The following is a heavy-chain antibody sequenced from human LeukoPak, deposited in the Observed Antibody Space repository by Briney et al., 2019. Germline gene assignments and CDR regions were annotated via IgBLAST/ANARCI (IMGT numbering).Heavy chain of an antibody. Sequence: GGSLRLSCAGSEFTFSSYSMNWVRQAPGKGLEWVSSISSSSSYIYYADSVKGRFTISRDNAKNSLYLQMNSLRAEDTAVYYCARVLLSGSSWYPRDAFDIWGQGTMVTVSS. D-gene: IGHD6-13*01. CDR1: EFTFSSYS. V-gene: IGHV3-21*01. CDR3: ARVLLSGSSWYPRDAFDI. CDR2: ISSSSSYI. J-gene: IGHJ3*02.